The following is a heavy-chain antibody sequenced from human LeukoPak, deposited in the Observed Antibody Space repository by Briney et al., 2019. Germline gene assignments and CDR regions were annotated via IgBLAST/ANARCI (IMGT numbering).Heavy chain of an antibody. V-gene: IGHV3-66*01. CDR1: GFTVSSNY. CDR2: IYSGGST. Sequence: GSLRLSCAASGFTVSSNYMSWVRQAPGKGLEWVSVIYSGGSTYYADSVKGRFTISRDNSKNTLYLQMNSLRAEDTAVYYCAIAQGGDYFDYWGQGTLVTVSS. D-gene: IGHD4-17*01. J-gene: IGHJ4*02. CDR3: AIAQGGDYFDY.